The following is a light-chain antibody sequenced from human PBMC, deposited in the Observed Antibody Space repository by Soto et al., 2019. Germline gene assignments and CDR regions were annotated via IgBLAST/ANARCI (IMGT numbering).Light chain of an antibody. CDR2: WAS. CDR3: QQYYSPWT. J-gene: IGKJ1*01. Sequence: DIVMTQSPDSLAVSLGERATINCKSSQSVLHSSNNKNYLAWYQQKPGQPPKLLIYWASTGESGVPDRFSGSGSGTDFPLSISSLQAEDVAVYYCQQYYSPWTFGQGTKVEIK. V-gene: IGKV4-1*01. CDR1: QSVLHSSNNKNY.